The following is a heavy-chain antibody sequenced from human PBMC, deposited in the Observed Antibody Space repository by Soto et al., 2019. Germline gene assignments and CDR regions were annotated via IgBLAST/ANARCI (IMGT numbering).Heavy chain of an antibody. Sequence: GGSLRLSCAASGFTFTSYAMSWVRQAPGKGLEWVSAISGSGGSSYYADSVKGRFTISRDNSHNTLYLQVHSLTAEDTAVYYCAKDRRAGGNSAFYFDFWGQGAQVTVSS. J-gene: IGHJ4*02. CDR3: AKDRRAGGNSAFYFDF. CDR2: ISGSGGSS. D-gene: IGHD3-16*01. CDR1: GFTFTSYA. V-gene: IGHV3-23*01.